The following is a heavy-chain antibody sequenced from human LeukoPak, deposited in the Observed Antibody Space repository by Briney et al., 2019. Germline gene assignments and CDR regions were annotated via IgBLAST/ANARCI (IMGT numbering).Heavy chain of an antibody. V-gene: IGHV3-33*01. CDR2: IYYDGSNK. Sequence: GGSLRLSCAASGFSFRGYGMQWVRQAPGKGLEWVALIYYDGSNKNYADSVKGRFTISRDNSKNALYLQMNSLRAEDTAVYYCATLRSDSSGWYYFDYWGQGTLVTVSS. D-gene: IGHD6-19*01. CDR3: ATLRSDSSGWYYFDY. J-gene: IGHJ4*02. CDR1: GFSFRGYG.